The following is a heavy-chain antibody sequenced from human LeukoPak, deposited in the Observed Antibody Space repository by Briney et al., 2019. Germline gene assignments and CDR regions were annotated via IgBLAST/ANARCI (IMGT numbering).Heavy chain of an antibody. CDR2: ISSSSSSTI. V-gene: IGHV3-48*01. CDR3: ARDWARAAFFDY. D-gene: IGHD2-15*01. Sequence: GGSLRLSCAASGFTFSSYSMNWVRQAPGKGLEWVSYISSSSSSTIYYADSVKGRFTISRDNAKNSLYLQMNSLRAEDTAVYYCARDWARAAFFDYWGQGTLVTVSS. J-gene: IGHJ4*02. CDR1: GFTFSSYS.